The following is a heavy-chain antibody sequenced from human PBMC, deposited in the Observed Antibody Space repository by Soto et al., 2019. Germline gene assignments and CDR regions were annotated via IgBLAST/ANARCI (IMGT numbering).Heavy chain of an antibody. D-gene: IGHD2-15*01. V-gene: IGHV3-15*01. Sequence: EVQLVESGGGLVKPGGSLRLSCAVSGFLFPNAWMSWFRQAPGKGLDWVGHIKNKGDGGTADHAAAVKGRFVISRDDSERMVFLQMNSLKVEDTAVYYCATMGLYCSGGSCYSDNWGQGALVTVSS. CDR1: GFLFPNAW. CDR3: ATMGLYCSGGSCYSDN. CDR2: IKNKGDGGTA. J-gene: IGHJ4*02.